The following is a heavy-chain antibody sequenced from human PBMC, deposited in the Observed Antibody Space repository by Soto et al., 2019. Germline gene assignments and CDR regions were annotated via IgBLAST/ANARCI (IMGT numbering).Heavy chain of an antibody. Sequence: PGGSLRLSCAASGFTFSSYWMFWVRQAPGKGLVWVSRISIDGRSTNYADSVKGRFTISRDNAKNTLYLQMNSLRAEDTAVYYCARAPYQQRYGMDVWGQGTTVTVPS. V-gene: IGHV3-74*01. CDR3: ARAPYQQRYGMDV. J-gene: IGHJ6*02. D-gene: IGHD6-13*01. CDR1: GFTFSSYW. CDR2: ISIDGRST.